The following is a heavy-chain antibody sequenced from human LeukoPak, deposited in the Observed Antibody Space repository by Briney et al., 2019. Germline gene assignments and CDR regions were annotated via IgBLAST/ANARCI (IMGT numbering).Heavy chain of an antibody. D-gene: IGHD6-13*01. V-gene: IGHV4-4*07. CDR3: ARDRAGFFDD. CDR2: IYSSGST. J-gene: IGHJ4*02. Sequence: SETLSLTCTVSGDTISGFSWSWIRQPAGKGLEWIGRIYSSGSTNYSPPLRSRVTMSVDTKNQFSLKVNSVTAADTADYYCARDRAGFFDDWGQGTLVTVSS. CDR1: GDTISGFS.